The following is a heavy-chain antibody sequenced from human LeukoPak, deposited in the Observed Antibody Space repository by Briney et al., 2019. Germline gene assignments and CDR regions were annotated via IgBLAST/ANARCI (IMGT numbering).Heavy chain of an antibody. CDR3: ARLSTSIFGVVTFDY. Sequence: NSSETLSLTCTVSGGSISSSSYYWAWIRQPPGKGLEWIGSVSYSGSTHYNPSLKSRVTISVDTSNNQFSLNLSSVTAADTAVYYCARLSTSIFGVVTFDYWGQGTLVTVSS. V-gene: IGHV4-39*01. CDR1: GGSISSSSYY. CDR2: VSYSGST. D-gene: IGHD3-3*01. J-gene: IGHJ4*02.